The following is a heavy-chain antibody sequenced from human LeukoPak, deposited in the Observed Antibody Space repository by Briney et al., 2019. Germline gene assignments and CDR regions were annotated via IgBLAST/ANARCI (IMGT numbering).Heavy chain of an antibody. CDR2: IWYDGSNY. CDR1: GFTFSSYG. Sequence: PGGSLRLSCAASGFTFSSYGMKWVRQAPGKGLEWVAIIWYDGSNYYYADSVKGRFTISRDNSKNTLYLQMNSLRAEDTAVYYCATVRGSTPGAWYFDFWGQGALVTVSS. CDR3: ATVRGSTPGAWYFDF. D-gene: IGHD3-10*01. J-gene: IGHJ4*02. V-gene: IGHV3-33*01.